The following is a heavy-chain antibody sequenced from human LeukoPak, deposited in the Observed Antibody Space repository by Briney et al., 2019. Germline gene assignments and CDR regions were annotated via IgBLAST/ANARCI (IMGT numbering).Heavy chain of an antibody. J-gene: IGHJ4*02. V-gene: IGHV3-30*02. CDR1: GFTFSSYG. Sequence: GGSLRLSCAASGFTFSSYGMHWVRQAPGKGLEWVAFIRYDGSNKYYADSVKGRFTISIDNSKNTLYLQMNSLRAEDTAVYYCARGPISRSYYEEGSYYFDYWGQGTLVTVSS. CDR2: IRYDGSNK. D-gene: IGHD1-26*01. CDR3: ARGPISRSYYEEGSYYFDY.